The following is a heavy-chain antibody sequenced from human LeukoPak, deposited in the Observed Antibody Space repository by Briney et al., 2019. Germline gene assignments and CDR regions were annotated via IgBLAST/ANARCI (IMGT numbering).Heavy chain of an antibody. V-gene: IGHV1-2*02. Sequence: ASVRVSCKASGYTFTGYYMHWVRQAPGRGLEWMGWINPNSGGTSYAQKFEGRVTMTRDTSITTAYMELSRLTSDDTAVYYCARDKNYYGSGNYYSHNWFDPWGQGTLVTVSS. D-gene: IGHD3-10*01. CDR3: ARDKNYYGSGNYYSHNWFDP. CDR1: GYTFTGYY. CDR2: INPNSGGT. J-gene: IGHJ5*02.